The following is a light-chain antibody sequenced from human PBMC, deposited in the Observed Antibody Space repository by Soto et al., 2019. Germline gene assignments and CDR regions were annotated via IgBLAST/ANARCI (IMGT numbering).Light chain of an antibody. CDR1: QSISSW. V-gene: IGKV1-5*03. CDR3: QQYNSYPWT. Sequence: DIQMTQSPSTLSASVGDRVTITCRASQSISSWLAGYQQKPGKAPKLLIYKASSLESGVPSRLSGSGSGTAFTLTISSLPPDDFATHYCQQYNSYPWTFGQGTKVEIK. CDR2: KAS. J-gene: IGKJ1*01.